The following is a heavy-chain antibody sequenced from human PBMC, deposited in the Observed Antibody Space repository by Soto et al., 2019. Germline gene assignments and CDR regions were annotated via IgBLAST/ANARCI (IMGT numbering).Heavy chain of an antibody. V-gene: IGHV3-74*01. CDR3: AGGQVGGGCSTWFGP. CDR1: GFTFSSYA. D-gene: IGHD2-8*02. CDR2: INGEGTTT. J-gene: IGHJ5*02. Sequence: GGSLRLSCAASGFTFSSYAMSWVRQAPGKGLVWVSRINGEGTTTNYADAVKGRFTISRDNARNMLYLQMDSLGAEDTAFYFCAGGQVGGGCSTWFGPRGQGTLVTVSS.